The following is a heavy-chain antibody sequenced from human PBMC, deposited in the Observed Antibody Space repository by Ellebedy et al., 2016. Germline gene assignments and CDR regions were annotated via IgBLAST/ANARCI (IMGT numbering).Heavy chain of an antibody. J-gene: IGHJ5*02. CDR3: ARGRTAKTTVTASPLVGWFNP. V-gene: IGHV1-18*01. CDR1: GYTFTSYG. CDR2: INPSGGST. Sequence: ASVKVSXXASGYTFTSYGISWVRQAPGQGLEWMGIINPSGGSTSYAQKFQGRVTMTTDTSTSTAYMELRSLRSDDTAVYYCARGRTAKTTVTASPLVGWFNPWGQGTLVTVSS. D-gene: IGHD4-17*01.